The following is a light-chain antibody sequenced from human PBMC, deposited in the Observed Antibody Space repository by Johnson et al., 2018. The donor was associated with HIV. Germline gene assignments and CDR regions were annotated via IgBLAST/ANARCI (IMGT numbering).Light chain of an antibody. Sequence: SVLTQQTSVCGAQGQKVTISCSGSSSNIGNNFVSWYQQLPGRAPKLLIYDNNKRPSGIPDRFSGSKSGTSATLGITGLQTGDEADYYCGTWDSRLNVYLFGPGTKVTVL. V-gene: IGLV1-51*01. CDR1: SSNIGNNF. CDR3: GTWDSRLNVYL. J-gene: IGLJ1*01. CDR2: DNN.